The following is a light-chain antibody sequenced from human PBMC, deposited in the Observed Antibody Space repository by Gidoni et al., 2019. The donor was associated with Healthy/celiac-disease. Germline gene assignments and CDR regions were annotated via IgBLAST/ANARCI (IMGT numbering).Light chain of an antibody. Sequence: GERVTITCRASTGISSALAWYHQTPGKAPTLLIYAASSLESGVPSWSSGSGSGTDFTLTISSLQPEDFASYYCQQYNNYRITFGQGTRLEIK. CDR1: TGISSA. CDR2: AAS. J-gene: IGKJ5*01. V-gene: IGKV1D-13*01. CDR3: QQYNNYRIT.